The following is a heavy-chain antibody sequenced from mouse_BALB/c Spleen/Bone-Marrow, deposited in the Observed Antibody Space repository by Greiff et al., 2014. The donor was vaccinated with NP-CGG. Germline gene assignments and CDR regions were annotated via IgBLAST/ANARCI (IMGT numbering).Heavy chain of an antibody. D-gene: IGHD3-1*01. V-gene: IGHV14-3*02. Sequence: DVQLQESGAELVKPGASVKLSCTASGFNIKDTYIHWVKQRPEQGLEWIGRIDPANADTKYGPKFQGKATITADTSSNTVYLQFISLTSEDTAIYYCVRAARTFDCWGQGTTLTVSS. CDR2: IDPANADT. J-gene: IGHJ2*01. CDR3: VRAARTFDC. CDR1: GFNIKDTY.